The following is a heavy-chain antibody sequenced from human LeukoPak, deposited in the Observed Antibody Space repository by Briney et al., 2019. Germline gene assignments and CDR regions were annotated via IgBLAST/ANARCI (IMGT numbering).Heavy chain of an antibody. CDR3: AREGSSYYYDSSGYYNEGIDY. CDR1: GYTFTSYG. D-gene: IGHD3-22*01. Sequence: ASVKVSCKASGYTFTSYGISWVRQAPGQGLEWMGWISAYNGNTNYAQKFQGRVTMTRDTSINTAYMELTRLRSDDTAVYYCAREGSSYYYDSSGYYNEGIDYWGQGTLVTVSS. CDR2: ISAYNGNT. V-gene: IGHV1-18*01. J-gene: IGHJ4*02.